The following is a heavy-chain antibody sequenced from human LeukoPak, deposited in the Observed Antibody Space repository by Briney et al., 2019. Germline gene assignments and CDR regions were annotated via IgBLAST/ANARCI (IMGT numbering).Heavy chain of an antibody. CDR2: ISGSGGST. CDR1: GFTFSSYA. D-gene: IGHD6-19*01. Sequence: PGGSLRLSRAASGFTFSSYAMSWVRQAPGKGLEWVSAISGSGGSTYYADSVKGRFTISRDNSKNTLYLQMNSLRAEDTAVYYCAKDTGIAVAGTSNYWGQGTLVTVSS. CDR3: AKDTGIAVAGTSNY. J-gene: IGHJ4*02. V-gene: IGHV3-23*01.